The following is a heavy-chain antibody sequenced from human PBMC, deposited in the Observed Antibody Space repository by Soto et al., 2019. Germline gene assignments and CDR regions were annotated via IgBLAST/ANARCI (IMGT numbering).Heavy chain of an antibody. Sequence: SGTLSLTCAVSGGSISSGPYPWTWIRQAPGKGLEWIGYIYPGGNTYYGPSLKSRVTIALDTSKSLVSLRVNSVTAADTAVYYCARRVGVANSPWGQGTLDTVSS. D-gene: IGHD1-7*01. V-gene: IGHV4-30-2*01. J-gene: IGHJ4*02. CDR2: IYPGGNT. CDR3: ARRVGVANSP. CDR1: GGSISSGPYP.